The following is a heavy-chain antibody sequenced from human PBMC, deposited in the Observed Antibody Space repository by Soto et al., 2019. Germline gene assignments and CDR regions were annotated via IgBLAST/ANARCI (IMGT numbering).Heavy chain of an antibody. J-gene: IGHJ6*02. D-gene: IGHD6-13*01. CDR3: ARERSSLASHYYYGMDV. CDR1: GYTFTGYY. CDR2: INPNSGGT. Sequence: ASVKVSCKASGYTFTGYYMHWMRQAPGQGLEWMGWINPNSGGTNYAQKFQGWVTMTRDTSISTAYMELSRLRSDDTAVYYCARERSSLASHYYYGMDVWGQGTTVTVSS. V-gene: IGHV1-2*04.